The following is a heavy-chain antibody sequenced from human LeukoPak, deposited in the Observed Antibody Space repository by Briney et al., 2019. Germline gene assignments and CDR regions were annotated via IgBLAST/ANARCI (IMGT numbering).Heavy chain of an antibody. CDR3: ARDLGSSSLGYFDY. CDR2: IYTSGST. Sequence: SETLSLICTVSGDSISSGSYYWSWIRQPAGKGLEWIGRIYTSGSTNYNPSLKSRVTISVDTSKNQFSLKLSSVTAADTAVYYCARDLGSSSLGYFDYWGQGTLVTVSS. D-gene: IGHD6-6*01. CDR1: GDSISSGSYY. V-gene: IGHV4-61*02. J-gene: IGHJ4*02.